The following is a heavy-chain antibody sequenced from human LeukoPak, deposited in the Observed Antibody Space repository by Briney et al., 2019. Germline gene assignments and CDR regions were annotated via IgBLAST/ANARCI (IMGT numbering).Heavy chain of an antibody. Sequence: ASVKVSCKASGYTFTSYGISWVRQAPGQGLEWMGWISAYNGNTNYAQKLQGRVTMTTDTSTSTAYMELRSLRSDDTAVYYCARVISRYSGYDWVYWGQGTLVTVSS. J-gene: IGHJ4*02. V-gene: IGHV1-18*01. CDR3: ARVISRYSGYDWVY. CDR1: GYTFTSYG. CDR2: ISAYNGNT. D-gene: IGHD5-12*01.